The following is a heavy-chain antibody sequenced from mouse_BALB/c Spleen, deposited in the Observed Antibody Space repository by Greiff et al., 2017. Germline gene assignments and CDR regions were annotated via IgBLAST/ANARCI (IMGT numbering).Heavy chain of an antibody. CDR2: IDPANGNT. V-gene: IGHV14-3*02. J-gene: IGHJ1*01. CDR3: ASRLLQFYWYFDV. Sequence: VQLQQSGAELVKPGASVKLSCTASGFNIKDTYMHWVKQRPEQGLEWIGRIDPANGNTKYDPKFQGKATITADTSSNTDYLQLSSLTSEDTAVYYCASRLLQFYWYFDVWGAGTTVTVSS. CDR1: GFNIKDTY. D-gene: IGHD2-12*01.